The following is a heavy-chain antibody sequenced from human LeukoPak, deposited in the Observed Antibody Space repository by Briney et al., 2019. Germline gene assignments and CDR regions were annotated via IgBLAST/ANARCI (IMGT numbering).Heavy chain of an antibody. CDR1: GFTFSSYS. Sequence: PGGSLRLSCAASGFTFSSYSMNWVRQAPGKGLEWVSSISSSSSYIYYADSVKGRFTISRDNAKNSLYLQMNSLRAEDTAVYYCARIPSSYCSSTSCYSYWGQGTLVTASS. V-gene: IGHV3-21*01. CDR3: ARIPSSYCSSTSCYSY. J-gene: IGHJ4*02. CDR2: ISSSSSYI. D-gene: IGHD2-2*01.